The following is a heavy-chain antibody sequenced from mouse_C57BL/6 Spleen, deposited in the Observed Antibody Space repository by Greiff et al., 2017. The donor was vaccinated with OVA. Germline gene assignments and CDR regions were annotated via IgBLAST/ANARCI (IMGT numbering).Heavy chain of an antibody. CDR1: GYTFTDYY. J-gene: IGHJ1*03. CDR3: ATQDYFYYGSSYWYFDV. CDR2: INPNIGGT. D-gene: IGHD1-1*01. Sequence: VQLQQSGPELVKPGASVKISCKASGYTFTDYYMNWVKQSHGKSLEWIGDINPNIGGTSYNQKFKGKATLTVDKSSSTAYMELRSLTSEDSAVYYCATQDYFYYGSSYWYFDVWGTGTTVTVSS. V-gene: IGHV1-26*01.